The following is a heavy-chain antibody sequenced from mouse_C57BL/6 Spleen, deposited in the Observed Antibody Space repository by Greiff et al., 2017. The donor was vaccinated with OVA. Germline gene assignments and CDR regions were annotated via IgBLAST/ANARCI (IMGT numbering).Heavy chain of an antibody. Sequence: VQLKASGPGLAKPSQTLSLTCSVTGYSITSDYWNWIRKFPGNKLEYLGYISYSGSTYYNPSLKSRLSITRDTAKNQYYLQLNSVTTEDTATYYCARYYSNSYAMDYWGQGTSVTVSS. J-gene: IGHJ4*01. V-gene: IGHV3-8*01. CDR1: GYSITSDY. CDR3: ARYYSNSYAMDY. CDR2: ISYSGST. D-gene: IGHD2-5*01.